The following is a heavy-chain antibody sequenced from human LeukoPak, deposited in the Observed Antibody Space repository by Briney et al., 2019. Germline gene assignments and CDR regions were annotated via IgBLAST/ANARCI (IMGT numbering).Heavy chain of an antibody. CDR3: AKEARGSIVVVPAAISRYFQH. CDR1: GFTFDDYG. V-gene: IGHV3-23*01. Sequence: PGGSLRLSCAASGFTFDDYGMSWVRQAPGKGLEWVSAISGSGGSTYYADSVKGRFTISRDNSKNTLYLQMNSLRAEDTAVYYCAKEARGSIVVVPAAISRYFQHWGQGTLVTVSS. D-gene: IGHD2-2*01. CDR2: ISGSGGST. J-gene: IGHJ1*01.